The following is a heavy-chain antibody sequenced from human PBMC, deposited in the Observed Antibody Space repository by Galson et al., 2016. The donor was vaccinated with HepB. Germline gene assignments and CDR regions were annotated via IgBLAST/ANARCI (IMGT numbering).Heavy chain of an antibody. CDR1: GYTFTDYD. CDR2: MNPNTGNT. D-gene: IGHD3-10*01. Sequence: SVKVSCKASGYTFTDYDINWVRQATGQGLEWMGWMNPNTGNTGLAQKFQGRVTLTRNNSIRTAYMELNSLRSDDTAVYYCARNLERTGEFEAWGQGCLVTVSS. J-gene: IGHJ4*02. CDR3: ARNLERTGEFEA. V-gene: IGHV1-8*01.